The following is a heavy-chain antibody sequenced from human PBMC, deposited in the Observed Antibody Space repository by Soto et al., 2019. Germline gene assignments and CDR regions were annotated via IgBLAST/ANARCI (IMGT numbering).Heavy chain of an antibody. CDR3: ARVYGSALQNYYFDY. CDR1: GYTFTSYG. Sequence: ASVKVSCKASGYTFTSYGISWVRQAPGQGLEWMGWISAYNGNTNYAQKLQGRVTMTTDTSTSTAYMELRSLRSDDTAVYYCARVYGSALQNYYFDYWGQGTLVTASS. CDR2: ISAYNGNT. J-gene: IGHJ4*01. D-gene: IGHD6-19*01. V-gene: IGHV1-18*04.